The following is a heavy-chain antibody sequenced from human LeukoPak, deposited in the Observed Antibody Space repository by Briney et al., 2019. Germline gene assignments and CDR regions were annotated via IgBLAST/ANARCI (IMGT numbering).Heavy chain of an antibody. V-gene: IGHV3-30*04. J-gene: IGHJ4*02. CDR3: ASPGRIHNNDNFDY. CDR2: ISYDGSNK. CDR1: GFTFSSYA. Sequence: GGSLRLSCAASGFTFSSYAMHWVRQAPGKGLEWVAVISYDGSNKYYADSVKGRFSISRDNSRNTLYLQMNSLRAEDTAVYYCASPGRIHNNDNFDYWGQGTLVTVSS. D-gene: IGHD5-18*01.